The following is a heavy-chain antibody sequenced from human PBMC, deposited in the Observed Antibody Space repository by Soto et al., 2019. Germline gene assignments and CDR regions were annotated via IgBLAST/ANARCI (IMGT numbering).Heavy chain of an antibody. Sequence: QVQLVESGGGVVQPGRSLRLSCAASGFTFNNFAMHWVRQAPGKGLEWVAFISYDGTYKYYADSVRGRFTVYRDNSKSTLFLQMNSLKFEDTAVYVCANEVDVAFSSLQYGMDVWGQGTKVTVSS. CDR2: ISYDGTYK. V-gene: IGHV3-30*14. CDR3: ANEVDVAFSSLQYGMDV. CDR1: GFTFNNFA. D-gene: IGHD5-12*01. J-gene: IGHJ6*02.